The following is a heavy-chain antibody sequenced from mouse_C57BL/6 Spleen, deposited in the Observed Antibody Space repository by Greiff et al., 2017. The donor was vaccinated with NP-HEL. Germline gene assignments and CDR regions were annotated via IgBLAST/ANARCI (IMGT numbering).Heavy chain of an antibody. D-gene: IGHD2-4*01. CDR2: IHPNSGST. V-gene: IGHV1-64*01. J-gene: IGHJ1*03. CDR3: ARGGGLRRRDWYFDV. CDR1: GYTFTSYW. Sequence: VQLQQPGAELVKPGASVTLSCKASGYTFTSYWMHWVKQRPGQGLEWIGMIHPNSGSTNYNEKFKSKATLTVDKSSSTAYMQLSSLTSEDSAVYYCARGGGLRRRDWYFDVWGTGTTVTVSS.